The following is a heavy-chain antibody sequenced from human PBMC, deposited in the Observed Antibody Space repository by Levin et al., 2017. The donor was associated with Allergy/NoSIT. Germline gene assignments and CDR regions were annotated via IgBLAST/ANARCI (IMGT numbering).Heavy chain of an antibody. V-gene: IGHV3-21*01. D-gene: IGHD6-19*01. CDR2: ISSSSSYI. CDR1: GFTFSSYS. Sequence: GGSLRLSCAASGFTFSSYSMNWVRQAPGKGLEWVSSISSSSSYIYYADSVKGRFTISRDNAKNSLYLQMNSLRAEDTAVYYCATATSSGWRGFDYWGQGTLVTVSS. CDR3: ATATSSGWRGFDY. J-gene: IGHJ4*02.